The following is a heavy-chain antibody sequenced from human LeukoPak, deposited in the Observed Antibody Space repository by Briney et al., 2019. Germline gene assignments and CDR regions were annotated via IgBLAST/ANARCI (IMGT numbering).Heavy chain of an antibody. Sequence: PGGSLRLSCAASGFTFSSYSMNWVRQAPGKGLEWVSSISSSSSYIYYADSVKGRLTISRDNAKNSLYLQMNSLRAEDTAVYYCARGDCSGSSCRDIYNWFDPWGQGTLVTVSS. CDR2: ISSSSSYI. V-gene: IGHV3-21*01. D-gene: IGHD2-15*01. J-gene: IGHJ5*02. CDR3: ARGDCSGSSCRDIYNWFDP. CDR1: GFTFSSYS.